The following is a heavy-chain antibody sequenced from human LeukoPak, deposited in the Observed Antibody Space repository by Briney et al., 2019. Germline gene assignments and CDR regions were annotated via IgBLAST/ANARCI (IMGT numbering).Heavy chain of an antibody. CDR1: GYTFTGYY. Sequence: ASVKVSCKASGYTFTGYYMHWVRQAPGQGLEWMGWINPNSGGTNYAQKFQGRVTMTRDTSISTAYMELSRLRSDDTAVYYCARGVVTMVRGVIARNSDYYSYYYMDVWGKGTTVTVSS. V-gene: IGHV1-2*02. CDR3: ARGVVTMVRGVIARNSDYYSYYYMDV. CDR2: INPNSGGT. D-gene: IGHD3-10*01. J-gene: IGHJ6*03.